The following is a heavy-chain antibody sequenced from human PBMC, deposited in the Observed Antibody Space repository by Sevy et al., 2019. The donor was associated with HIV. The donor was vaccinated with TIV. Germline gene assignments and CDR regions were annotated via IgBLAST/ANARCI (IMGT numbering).Heavy chain of an antibody. CDR2: ISSNGGST. D-gene: IGHD3-22*01. Sequence: GGSLRLSCSASGFTFSSYAMHWVRQAPGKGLEYVSAISSNGGSTYYADSVKGRFTISRDNSKNTLYLQMSSLRAEDTVVYYCVKDGFYDSSGYSYYFDYWGQGTLVTVSS. CDR1: GFTFSSYA. V-gene: IGHV3-64D*06. J-gene: IGHJ4*02. CDR3: VKDGFYDSSGYSYYFDY.